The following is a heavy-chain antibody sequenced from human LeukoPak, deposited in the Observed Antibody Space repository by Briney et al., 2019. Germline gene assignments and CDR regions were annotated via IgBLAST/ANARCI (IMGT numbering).Heavy chain of an antibody. CDR3: ARSLSIYCSSTSCYDDWFDP. Sequence: ASVKVSCKASGYTFTGYYMHWVRQAPGQGLEWMGLTNPNSGGTNYAQKFQGRVTMTRDTSISTAYMELSRLRSDDTAVYYCARSLSIYCSSTSCYDDWFDPWGQGTLVTVSS. D-gene: IGHD2-2*01. CDR2: TNPNSGGT. V-gene: IGHV1-2*02. J-gene: IGHJ5*02. CDR1: GYTFTGYY.